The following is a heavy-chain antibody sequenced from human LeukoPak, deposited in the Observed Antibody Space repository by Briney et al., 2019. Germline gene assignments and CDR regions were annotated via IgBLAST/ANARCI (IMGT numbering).Heavy chain of an antibody. CDR1: GGSISSYY. V-gene: IGHV4-59*01. CDR2: IYYSGST. J-gene: IGHJ5*02. D-gene: IGHD4-17*01. CDR3: ARGATVTTAPTDP. Sequence: SETLSLTCTVSGGSISSYYWSWIRQPPGKGLKWIGYIYYSGSTNYNPSLKSRVTISVDTSKNQFSLKLSSVTAADTAVYYCARGATVTTAPTDPWGQGTLVTVSS.